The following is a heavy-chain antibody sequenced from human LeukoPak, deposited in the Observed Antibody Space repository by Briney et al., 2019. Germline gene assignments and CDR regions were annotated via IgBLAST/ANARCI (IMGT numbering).Heavy chain of an antibody. J-gene: IGHJ3*02. V-gene: IGHV4-39*07. Sequence: SETLSLTCTVSGGSISSSSYYWGWIRQPPGKGLEWIGSIYYSGSTYYNPPLKSRVTISVDTSKNQFSLKLSSVTAADTAVYYCARDNIAAAVDAFDIWGQGTMVTVSS. D-gene: IGHD6-13*01. CDR1: GGSISSSSYY. CDR3: ARDNIAAAVDAFDI. CDR2: IYYSGST.